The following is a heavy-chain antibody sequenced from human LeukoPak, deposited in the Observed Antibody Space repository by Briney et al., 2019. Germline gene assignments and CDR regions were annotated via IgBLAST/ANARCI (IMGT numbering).Heavy chain of an antibody. Sequence: SETLSLTCAVYGGSFSGYYWSWIRQPPGKGLEWIGSIYYSGSTYYNPSLKSRVTISVDTSKNQFSLQLNSVTPEDTAVYYCARGRITKAEDAFDIWGQGTMVTVSS. CDR2: IYYSGST. CDR3: ARGRITKAEDAFDI. V-gene: IGHV4-34*01. D-gene: IGHD3-10*01. J-gene: IGHJ3*02. CDR1: GGSFSGYY.